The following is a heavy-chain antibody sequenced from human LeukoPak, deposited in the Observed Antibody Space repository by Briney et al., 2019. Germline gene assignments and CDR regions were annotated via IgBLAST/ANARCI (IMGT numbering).Heavy chain of an antibody. V-gene: IGHV4-4*07. CDR2: IYTSGST. CDR1: GGSISSYY. CDR3: AIGPHYHDSSSYSPYYYYYMDV. J-gene: IGHJ6*03. Sequence: SETLSLTCTVSGGSISSYYWGWIRQPAGKGLEWIGRIYTSGSTNYNPSLKSRVTMSVDTSKNQFSLKLSSVTAADTAVYYCAIGPHYHDSSSYSPYYYYYMDVWGKGTAVTVSS. D-gene: IGHD3-22*01.